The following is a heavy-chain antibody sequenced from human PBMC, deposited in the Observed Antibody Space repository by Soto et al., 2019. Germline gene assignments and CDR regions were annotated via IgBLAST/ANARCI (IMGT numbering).Heavy chain of an antibody. J-gene: IGHJ4*02. Sequence: QVQLVQSGAEVKKPGSSVKVSCKASGGTFSSYTISWVRQAPGQGLEWMGRIIPILGIANFAQKFQGRVTITADKSTSTAYMELSSLRSEDTAVYYCARDRCSGGSCHDYWGQGTLVTVSS. CDR1: GGTFSSYT. V-gene: IGHV1-69*08. CDR2: IIPILGIA. D-gene: IGHD2-15*01. CDR3: ARDRCSGGSCHDY.